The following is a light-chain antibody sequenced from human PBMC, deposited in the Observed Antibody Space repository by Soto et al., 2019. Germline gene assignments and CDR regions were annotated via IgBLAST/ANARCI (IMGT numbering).Light chain of an antibody. CDR1: QDISNY. V-gene: IGKV1-33*01. CDR2: DAS. Sequence: DIQMTQSPSSLSASVGDRVTITCQASQDISNYLNWYQQKPGKAPKLLIYDASNLETGVPSRFSGSGSGTDFTFTLSSRQPEDIATYYCQQYDNLRITFGGGTKVEIK. J-gene: IGKJ4*01. CDR3: QQYDNLRIT.